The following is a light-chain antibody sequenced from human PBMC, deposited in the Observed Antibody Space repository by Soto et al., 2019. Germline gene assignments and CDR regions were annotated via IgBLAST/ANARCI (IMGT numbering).Light chain of an antibody. CDR2: VNRDGSH. V-gene: IGLV4-69*01. CDR3: QTWGTGIAV. CDR1: SGHSSYA. Sequence: QLVLTQSPSASASLGASVKLTCTLSSGHSSYAIAWHQQQPEKGPRYLMGVNRDGSHSTGDGIPDRFSGSSSGTERYLIISNLQSEDEADYYCQTWGTGIAVFGGGTQLTVL. J-gene: IGLJ7*01.